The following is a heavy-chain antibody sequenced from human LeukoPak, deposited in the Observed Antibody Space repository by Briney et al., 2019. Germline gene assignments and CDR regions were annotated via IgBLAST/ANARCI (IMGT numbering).Heavy chain of an antibody. CDR3: ARVAGGGFDP. Sequence: SETLSLTCTVSGGSISSGGYYWSWIRQHPGKGLEWIGYIYYSGSTYYNPSLKSRVTISVDTSKNQFSLKLSSVTAADTAVYYCARVAGGGFDPWGQGTLVTDSS. CDR1: GGSISSGGYY. CDR2: IYYSGST. J-gene: IGHJ5*02. V-gene: IGHV4-31*03. D-gene: IGHD3-16*01.